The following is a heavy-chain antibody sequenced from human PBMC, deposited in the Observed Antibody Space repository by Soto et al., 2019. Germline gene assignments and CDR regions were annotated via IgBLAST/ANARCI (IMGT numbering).Heavy chain of an antibody. J-gene: IGHJ4*02. CDR2: TWFDGNTK. Sequence: QVQLVESGGGVVQPGRSLRLSCAVSGFTFSDYGIHWVRQAPGKGLEWVAVTWFDGNTKNYADSVKGRFTISRDNSKNTLYLQMDSLRAEDTAVYYCARASTGEFNTFAFWGQGTLVTVSS. CDR1: GFTFSDYG. CDR3: ARASTGEFNTFAF. V-gene: IGHV3-33*01. D-gene: IGHD7-27*01.